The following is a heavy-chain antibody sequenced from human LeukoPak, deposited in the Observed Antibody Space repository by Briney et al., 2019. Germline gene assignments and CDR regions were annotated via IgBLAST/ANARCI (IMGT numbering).Heavy chain of an antibody. Sequence: GGSLRLSCAASGFTFSNHAMNWVRQAPGKGLEWVSIISGSGTVTYYADSVKGRFTISRDNSKNTLYLQMNSLRAEDTAVYYCAKGAYDSSVNYFDYWGQGSLVTVSS. CDR2: ISGSGTVT. V-gene: IGHV3-23*01. D-gene: IGHD3-22*01. CDR1: GFTFSNHA. CDR3: AKGAYDSSVNYFDY. J-gene: IGHJ4*02.